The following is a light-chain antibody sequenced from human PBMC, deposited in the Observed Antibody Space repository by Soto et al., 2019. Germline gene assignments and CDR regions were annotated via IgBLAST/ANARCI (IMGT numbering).Light chain of an antibody. J-gene: IGKJ4*01. CDR3: QQTTTFPRT. CDR1: QGVSTC. CDR2: TAS. Sequence: DIQMTQSPSSVSASVGDRVTITCRASQGVSTCLAWYQQKPGKAPNLLIYTASSLQSGVPSRFSGSGSGTDFTLTISSLQPEDFATYYCQQTTTFPRTFGGGTKVEI. V-gene: IGKV1D-12*01.